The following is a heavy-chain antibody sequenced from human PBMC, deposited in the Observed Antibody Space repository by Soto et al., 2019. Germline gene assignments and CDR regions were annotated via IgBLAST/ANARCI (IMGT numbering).Heavy chain of an antibody. J-gene: IGHJ4*02. CDR3: ASKTTVTTPFDY. V-gene: IGHV4-61*01. D-gene: IGHD4-17*01. Sequence: SETLSLTCTVSGGSVSSGSYYWSWIRQPPGKGLEWIGYIYYSGSTNYNPSLKSRVTISVDTSKNQFSLKLSSVTAADTAVYYCASKTTVTTPFDYWGQGTLVTVSS. CDR1: GGSVSSGSYY. CDR2: IYYSGST.